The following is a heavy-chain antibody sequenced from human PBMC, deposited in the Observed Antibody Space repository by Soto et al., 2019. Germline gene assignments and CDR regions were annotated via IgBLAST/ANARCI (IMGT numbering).Heavy chain of an antibody. CDR3: ARGRSSSWAYYYYGMDV. J-gene: IGHJ6*02. V-gene: IGHV4-30-4*01. CDR2: IYYSGST. CDR1: GGSISSGDYY. Sequence: QVQLQESGPGLVKPSQTLSLTCTVSGGSISSGDYYWSWIRQPPGKGLEWIGYIYYSGSTYYNPSLKTRVLISVDTSKNQFALKLSSVTAADTAVYYCARGRSSSWAYYYYGMDVWGQGTTVTVSS. D-gene: IGHD6-13*01.